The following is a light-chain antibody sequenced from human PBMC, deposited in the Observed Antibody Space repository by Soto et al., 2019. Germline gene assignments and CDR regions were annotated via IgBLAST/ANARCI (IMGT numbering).Light chain of an antibody. CDR1: SSNIGNNY. J-gene: IGLJ2*01. CDR3: GTWDSSLSAGV. Sequence: QAVVTQPPSVSAAPGQKVTISCSGFSSNIGNNYVSWYQQVPGTAPKFFIYENNKRPSGIPDRFSGSKSGTSATLDITGLQTGDEADYYCGTWDSSLSAGVFGGGTKLTVL. CDR2: ENN. V-gene: IGLV1-51*01.